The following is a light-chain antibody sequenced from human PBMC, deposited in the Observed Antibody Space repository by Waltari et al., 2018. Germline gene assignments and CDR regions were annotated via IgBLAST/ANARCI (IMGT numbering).Light chain of an antibody. CDR3: QQLNSYPRGLFT. J-gene: IGKJ3*01. CDR2: AAS. CDR1: QGISSY. V-gene: IGKV1-9*01. Sequence: IQLTQSPSPLSASVGDRVTITCRASQGISSYLAGYQQKPGKAPKLLIYAASTLQSGVPSRFSGSGSGTDFTLTISSLQPEDFATYYCQQLNSYPRGLFTFGPGTKVDIK.